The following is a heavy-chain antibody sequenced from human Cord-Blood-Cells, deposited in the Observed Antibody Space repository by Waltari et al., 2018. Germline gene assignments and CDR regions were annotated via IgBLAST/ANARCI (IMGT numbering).Heavy chain of an antibody. CDR3: ARDRSYYDY. CDR2: ISSSSSYI. Sequence: EVQLVESGGGLVKPGGSLRLSGAASGFPFSSSSMNWVRQAPGKGLEWVSSISSSSSYIYYADSVKGRFTISRDNAKNSLYLQMNSLRAEDTAVYYCARDRSYYDYWGQGTLVTVSS. CDR1: GFPFSSSS. J-gene: IGHJ4*02. V-gene: IGHV3-21*01.